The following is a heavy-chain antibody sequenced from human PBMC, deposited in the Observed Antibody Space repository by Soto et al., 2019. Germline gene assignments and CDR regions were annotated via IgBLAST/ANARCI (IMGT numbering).Heavy chain of an antibody. J-gene: IGHJ4*02. D-gene: IGHD3-22*01. CDR3: ARDPKYEIEIDY. Sequence: QVQLVQSGAEVKKPGASVKVSCKASGYTFTSYAMHWVRQAPGQRLEWMGWINAGNGNTKYSQKFHGRVTITRNTSARTAYTELNRLRSDDTAVYYCARDPKYEIEIDYWGQGTLVTVSS. CDR1: GYTFTSYA. CDR2: INAGNGNT. V-gene: IGHV1-3*01.